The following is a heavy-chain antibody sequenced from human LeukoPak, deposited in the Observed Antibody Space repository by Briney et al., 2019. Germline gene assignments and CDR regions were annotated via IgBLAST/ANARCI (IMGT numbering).Heavy chain of an antibody. CDR2: IRSKAISYAT. J-gene: IGHJ4*02. D-gene: IGHD3-10*01. CDR1: GFTFSGSA. V-gene: IGHV3-73*01. Sequence: PGGSLRLSCAASGFTFSGSAMHWVRQASGKGLEWVGRIRSKAISYATAFAASVKGRFTISRDDSKNTAYLQMNSLKTEDTAVCYCTSLITMVRGVIGLLNVNWGQGTLVTVSS. CDR3: TSLITMVRGVIGLLNVN.